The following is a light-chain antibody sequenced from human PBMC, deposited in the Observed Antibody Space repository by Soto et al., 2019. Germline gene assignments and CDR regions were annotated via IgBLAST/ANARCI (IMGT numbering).Light chain of an antibody. CDR1: GSNISSNT. CDR3: ATWDDSLNGVV. V-gene: IGLV1-44*01. CDR2: NNN. J-gene: IGLJ3*02. Sequence: QSVLTQPPSASGTPVQGVTISCSGSGSNISSNTVNWYQHLPGTAPKLLIYNNNQRPSGVPDRFSGSKSGTSASLAISGLQSEDEADYYCATWDDSLNGVVFGGGTQLTVL.